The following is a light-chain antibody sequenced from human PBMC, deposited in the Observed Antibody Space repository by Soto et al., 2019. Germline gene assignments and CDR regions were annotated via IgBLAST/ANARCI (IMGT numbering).Light chain of an antibody. Sequence: DLVMTQTPLSSPVTLGQPASISCRSSQSLLHRDGNTYLRWLQQRPGQPPRLLIYKISNRLSGVPDRFSGSGAGTDFTLKISRVEADDVGVYYCMQATQYPPYTFGQGTKLEIE. CDR2: KIS. CDR3: MQATQYPPYT. CDR1: QSLLHRDGNTY. V-gene: IGKV2-24*01. J-gene: IGKJ2*01.